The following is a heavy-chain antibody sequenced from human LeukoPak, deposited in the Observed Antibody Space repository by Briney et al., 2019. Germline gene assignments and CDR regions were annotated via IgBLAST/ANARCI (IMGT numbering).Heavy chain of an antibody. J-gene: IGHJ4*02. V-gene: IGHV1-46*01. CDR1: GYTFTSYY. Sequence: GASVKVSCKASGYTFTSYYMHWVRQAPGQGLEWMGIINPSGGSTSYAQKFQGRVTMTRDTSTSTVYMELSSLRSEDTAVYYCATAPVVGATSLYYFDYWGQGTLVTVSS. CDR2: INPSGGST. CDR3: ATAPVVGATSLYYFDY. D-gene: IGHD1-26*01.